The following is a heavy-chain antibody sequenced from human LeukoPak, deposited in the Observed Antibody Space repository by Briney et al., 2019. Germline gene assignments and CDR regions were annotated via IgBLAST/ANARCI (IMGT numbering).Heavy chain of an antibody. J-gene: IGHJ5*02. CDR1: GGSFSGYY. CDR2: INHSGST. CDR3: ARGGIVVVPAAKSSGLGGTWFDP. Sequence: ETLSLTCAVYGGSFSGYYWSWIRQPPGKGLEWIGEINHSGSTNYNPSLKSRVTISVDTSKNQFSLRLSSVTAADTAVYYCARGGIVVVPAAKSSGLGGTWFDPWGQGTLVTVSS. V-gene: IGHV4-34*01. D-gene: IGHD2-2*01.